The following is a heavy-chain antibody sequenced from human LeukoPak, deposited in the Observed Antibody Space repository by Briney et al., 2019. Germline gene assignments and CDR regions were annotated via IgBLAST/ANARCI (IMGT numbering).Heavy chain of an antibody. J-gene: IGHJ4*02. V-gene: IGHV1-69*05. D-gene: IGHD3-22*01. Sequence: GASVKVSCKDSRYTFSSYGISWVRQAPGQWLEWMGRIIAIFGTANYAQKFQGRVTITTDESTSTAYMELSSLRSEDTAVYYCARDEQFNYYDSSGYYFFDYWGQGTLVTVSS. CDR2: IIAIFGTA. CDR1: RYTFSSYG. CDR3: ARDEQFNYYDSSGYYFFDY.